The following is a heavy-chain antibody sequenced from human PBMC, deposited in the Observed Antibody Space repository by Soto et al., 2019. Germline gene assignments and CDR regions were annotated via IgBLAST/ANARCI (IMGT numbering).Heavy chain of an antibody. D-gene: IGHD3-22*01. V-gene: IGHV3-30-3*01. Sequence: HPGGSLRLSCAASGFTFSSYAMHWVRQAPGKGLEWVAVISYDGSNKYYADSVKGRFTISRDNSKNTLYLQMNSLRAEDTAVYYCARDRYYDGGEDYYYGMDVWGQGTTVTVSS. CDR1: GFTFSSYA. J-gene: IGHJ6*02. CDR2: ISYDGSNK. CDR3: ARDRYYDGGEDYYYGMDV.